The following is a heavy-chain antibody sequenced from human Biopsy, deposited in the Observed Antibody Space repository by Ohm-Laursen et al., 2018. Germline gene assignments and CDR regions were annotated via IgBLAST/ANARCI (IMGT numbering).Heavy chain of an antibody. CDR3: ARGLSSGWYGYFDV. V-gene: IGHV3-33*01. D-gene: IGHD6-19*01. CDR1: GFTFGHYA. Sequence: SLRLSCAASGFTFGHYAMHWVRQAPGKGLEWVSLIWYDGTNEDYADSVKGRFTISRDNSKNTLYLQINTLALEDTAFYYCARGLSSGWYGYFDVWGRGTLVTVSS. J-gene: IGHJ2*01. CDR2: IWYDGTNE.